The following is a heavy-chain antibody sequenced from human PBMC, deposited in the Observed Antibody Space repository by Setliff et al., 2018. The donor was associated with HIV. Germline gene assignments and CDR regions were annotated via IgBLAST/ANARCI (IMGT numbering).Heavy chain of an antibody. J-gene: IGHJ1*01. Sequence: SETLSLTCTVSGGSINSGHYYWSWIRQHPGKGLEWIGYMSYNGSTYYNPSLKSRVTMSVDTSKNQFSLKLNSVTAADTAMYYCARGSSYADSGGYYYIGASVAYFQHWGHGTQVTVSS. V-gene: IGHV4-31*03. CDR1: GGSINSGHYY. D-gene: IGHD3-22*01. CDR3: ARGSSYADSGGYYYIGASVAYFQH. CDR2: MSYNGST.